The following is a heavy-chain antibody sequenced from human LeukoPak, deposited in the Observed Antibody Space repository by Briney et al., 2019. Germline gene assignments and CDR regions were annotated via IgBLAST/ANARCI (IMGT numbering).Heavy chain of an antibody. V-gene: IGHV3-30-3*01. CDR2: ISYDGTNK. CDR3: AREILTGYAFDI. J-gene: IGHJ3*02. D-gene: IGHD7-27*01. Sequence: GGSLRLSCAASGFXFSTYAIHWVRQAPGKGLEWVAFISYDGTNKYCADSVKGRFTISRDNSKKTLYLQMDSLRAEDTALYYCAREILTGYAFDIWGQGTMVTVSS. CDR1: GFXFSTYA.